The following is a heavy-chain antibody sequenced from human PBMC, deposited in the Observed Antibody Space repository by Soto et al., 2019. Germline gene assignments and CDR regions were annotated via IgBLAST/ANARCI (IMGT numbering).Heavy chain of an antibody. D-gene: IGHD3-22*01. CDR2: MNPNSGNT. J-gene: IGHJ5*01. CDR1: GYTFTSYD. CDR3: AREKNYYYCSGYSPNALDS. V-gene: IGHV1-8*01. Sequence: ASVKVSCKASGYTFTSYDINWVRQATGQGLEWMGWMNPNSGNTGYAQKFQGRVTMTRNTSITTAYMELSSLRSEDTAVYYCAREKNYYYCSGYSPNALDSRGQRTPVTVSS.